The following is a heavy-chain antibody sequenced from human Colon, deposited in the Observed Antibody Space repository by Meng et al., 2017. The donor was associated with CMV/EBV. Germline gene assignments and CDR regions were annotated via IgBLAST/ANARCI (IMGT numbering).Heavy chain of an antibody. CDR1: GFTFSSYS. CDR2: ISSSSSYI. CDR3: ARDFGVGATRGGAFDI. J-gene: IGHJ3*02. V-gene: IGHV3-21*01. D-gene: IGHD1-26*01. Sequence: GGSLRLSCAASGFTFSSYSMNWVRQAPGKGLEWVSSISSSSSYIYYADSVKGRFTISRDNAKNSLHLQMNSLRAEDTAVYYCARDFGVGATRGGAFDIWGQGTMVTVSS.